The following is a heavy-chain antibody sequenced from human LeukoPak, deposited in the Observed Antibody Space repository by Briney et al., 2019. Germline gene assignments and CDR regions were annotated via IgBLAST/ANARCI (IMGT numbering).Heavy chain of an antibody. CDR1: GFTFSTYA. J-gene: IGHJ4*02. V-gene: IGHV3-23*01. Sequence: GGSLRLSCAASGFTFSTYAMSWVRQAPGKGLEWVSAISGNGGSTYYADSVKGRFTISRDNSKNTLYMQMNSLRAEDTAVYYCAKGSYFGSGRYYFDYWGQGTLVTVSS. CDR3: AKGSYFGSGRYYFDY. D-gene: IGHD3-10*01. CDR2: ISGNGGST.